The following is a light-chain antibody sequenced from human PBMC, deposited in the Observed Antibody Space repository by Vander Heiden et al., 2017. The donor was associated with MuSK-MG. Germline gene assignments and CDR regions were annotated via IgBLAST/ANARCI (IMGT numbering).Light chain of an antibody. V-gene: IGKV3-20*01. CDR2: AAS. CDR3: LQYASSPLT. J-gene: IGKJ4*01. CDR1: QSVSSSY. Sequence: ELVLTQSPGTLSLSPGERATLSCRASQSVSSSYLAWYQQKPGQAPRLLIYAASSRATGIPDRFSGSGSGTDFTLTISRLEPEDFAVFYCLQYASSPLTFGGGTKVEIK.